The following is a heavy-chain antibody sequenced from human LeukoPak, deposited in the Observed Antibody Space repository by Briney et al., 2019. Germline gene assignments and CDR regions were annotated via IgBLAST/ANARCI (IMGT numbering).Heavy chain of an antibody. D-gene: IGHD3-16*02. CDR3: AKARDSLGELSFH. V-gene: IGHV3-15*07. Sequence: PGGSPRLSCAASGFTFSNAWMNWVRQAPGKGLEWVGRIKSKTDGGTTDYAAPVKGRFTISRDDSKNTLYLQMNSLKTEDTAVYYCAKARDSLGELSFHGGQGTLVIVSS. CDR2: IKSKTDGGTT. CDR1: GFTFSNAW. J-gene: IGHJ4*02.